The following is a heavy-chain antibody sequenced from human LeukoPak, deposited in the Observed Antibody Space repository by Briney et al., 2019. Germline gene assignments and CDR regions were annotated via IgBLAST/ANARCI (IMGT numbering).Heavy chain of an antibody. Sequence: SETLSLTCIVSGYSISSDCYWGWIRQPPGKGLEWIGSVYHTGSTYYNPSLKSRVTISADTSENQFSLKLSSVTAADTAVYYCARGLLTYYYDSSGYYFFDYWGQGTLVTVSS. CDR2: VYHTGST. D-gene: IGHD3-22*01. CDR1: GYSISSDCY. J-gene: IGHJ4*02. CDR3: ARGLLTYYYDSSGYYFFDY. V-gene: IGHV4-38-2*02.